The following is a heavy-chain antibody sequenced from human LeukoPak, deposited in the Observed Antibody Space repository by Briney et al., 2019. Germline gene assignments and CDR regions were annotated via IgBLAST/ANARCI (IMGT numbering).Heavy chain of an antibody. J-gene: IGHJ4*02. V-gene: IGHV1-2*02. CDR3: ARAVEAYYYDSSGYGQYYFDY. D-gene: IGHD3-22*01. CDR2: INPNSGGT. Sequence: GASVKVSCKASGYTFTGYYMHWVRQAPGQGLEWMGWINPNSGGTNYAQKFQGRVTMTRDTSISTAYMELSRLRSDDTAVYYCARAVEAYYYDSSGYGQYYFDYWGQGTLVTVSS. CDR1: GYTFTGYY.